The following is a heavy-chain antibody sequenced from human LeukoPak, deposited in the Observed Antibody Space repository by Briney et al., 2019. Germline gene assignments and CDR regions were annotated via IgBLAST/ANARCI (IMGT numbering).Heavy chain of an antibody. Sequence: ASVKVSCKASGYTFRSYGFSWVRQAPGQGLEWMGWISPYNGNTNYAQRFQGRVTITADKSTSTAYMELSSLRSEDTAVYYCARLYYYDSSGYKAPYYYYYGMDVWGQGTTVTVSS. J-gene: IGHJ6*02. V-gene: IGHV1-18*01. CDR3: ARLYYYDSSGYKAPYYYYYGMDV. CDR2: ISPYNGNT. CDR1: GYTFRSYG. D-gene: IGHD3-22*01.